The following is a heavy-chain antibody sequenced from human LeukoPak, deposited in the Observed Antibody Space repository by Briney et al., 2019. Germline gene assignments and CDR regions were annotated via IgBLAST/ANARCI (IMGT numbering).Heavy chain of an antibody. V-gene: IGHV1-18*01. CDR2: ISNDNGIT. CDR3: ARGGFDYYGTGRAFDV. CDR1: GYSFPTYG. D-gene: IGHD3-10*01. J-gene: IGHJ4*02. Sequence: GASVKASCKTSGYSFPTYGISWVRQAPGQGLEWMGWISNDNGITNYAPQFQGRVTLDTETYTSTAYMELRNLRSDDTAVYYCARGGFDYYGTGRAFDVWGQGTLVTVSS.